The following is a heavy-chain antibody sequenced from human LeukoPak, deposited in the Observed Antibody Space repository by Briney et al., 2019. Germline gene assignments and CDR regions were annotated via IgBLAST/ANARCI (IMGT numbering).Heavy chain of an antibody. J-gene: IGHJ3*01. Sequence: PSETLSLTCTVSGGSTKYYYWSWIRQPAGKRLEWIGRIHISGTFNYNPSLESRVTMSIDTSKSSFFLNLTSVTAADTAVYFCARAAELYDFWGGYGPFDLRGQGKMVTVSS. D-gene: IGHD3-3*01. CDR1: GGSTKYYY. CDR2: IHISGTF. CDR3: ARAAELYDFWGGYGPFDL. V-gene: IGHV4-4*07.